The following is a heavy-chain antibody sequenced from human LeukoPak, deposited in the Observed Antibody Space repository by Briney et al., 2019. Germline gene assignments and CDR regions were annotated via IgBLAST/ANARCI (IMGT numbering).Heavy chain of an antibody. CDR2: ISSNGGST. CDR1: GFPFSSYA. D-gene: IGHD6-19*01. V-gene: IGHV3-64*01. Sequence: GGSLRLSCAASGFPFSSYAMHWVRQAPGKGLEYVSAISSNGGSTYYANSVKGRFTISRDNSKNTLFLQMSSLRAEDTAVYYCAKDARRTSGWYFFDYWGRGTLVTVSS. J-gene: IGHJ4*02. CDR3: AKDARRTSGWYFFDY.